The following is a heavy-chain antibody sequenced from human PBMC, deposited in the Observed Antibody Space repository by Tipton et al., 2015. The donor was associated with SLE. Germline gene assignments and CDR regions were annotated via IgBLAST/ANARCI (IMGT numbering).Heavy chain of an antibody. V-gene: IGHV4-38-2*02. Sequence: TLSLTCTVSGYSISSDYYWGWLRQPPGKGLEWIGSIYYSGSTYYNPSLKSRVTISVDTSKNQFSLKLSSVTAADTAVYYCASWSPERTSGWSRFDYWGQGTLVTVSS. CDR3: ASWSPERTSGWSRFDY. J-gene: IGHJ4*02. CDR1: GYSISSDYY. CDR2: IYYSGST. D-gene: IGHD6-19*01.